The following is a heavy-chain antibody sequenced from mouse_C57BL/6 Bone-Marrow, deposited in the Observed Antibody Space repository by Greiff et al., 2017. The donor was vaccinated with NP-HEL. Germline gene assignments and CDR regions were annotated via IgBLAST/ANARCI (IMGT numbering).Heavy chain of an antibody. Sequence: EVKVVESGEGLVKPGGSLKLSCAASGFTFSSYAMSWVRQTPEKRLEWVAYISSGGDYIYYADTVKGRFTISRDNARNTLYLQMSSLKSEDTAMYYCTGGYYGSSLYYAMDYWGQGTSVTVSS. CDR3: TGGYYGSSLYYAMDY. V-gene: IGHV5-9-1*02. J-gene: IGHJ4*01. CDR2: ISSGGDYI. D-gene: IGHD1-1*01. CDR1: GFTFSSYA.